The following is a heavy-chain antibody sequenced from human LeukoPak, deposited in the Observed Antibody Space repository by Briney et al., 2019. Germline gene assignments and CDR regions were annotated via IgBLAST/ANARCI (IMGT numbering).Heavy chain of an antibody. Sequence: SETLSLTCTVSGGSISSSSYYWGWIRQPPGKGLEWIGSIYYSGSTYYNPSLKSRVTISVDTSKNQFSLKLSSVTAADTAVYYCARANPDGGDWFDPWGQGTLVTVSS. D-gene: IGHD2-8*01. CDR2: IYYSGST. V-gene: IGHV4-39*07. CDR3: ARANPDGGDWFDP. CDR1: GGSISSSSYY. J-gene: IGHJ5*02.